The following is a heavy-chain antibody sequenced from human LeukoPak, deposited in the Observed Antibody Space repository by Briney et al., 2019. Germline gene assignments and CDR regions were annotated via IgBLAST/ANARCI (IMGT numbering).Heavy chain of an antibody. J-gene: IGHJ4*02. CDR1: GFTFRNYA. CDR3: AKAPVTSCRGAYCYPFDS. CDR2: ISGSGINT. D-gene: IGHD2-21*01. V-gene: IGHV3-23*01. Sequence: GGSLRLSCAASGFTFRNYAVSWVRQAPGKGLEWVSAISGSGINTYYADSVRGRFTISRDNSKNTLYLQMNSLRAEDAAVYFCAKAPVTSCRGAYCYPFDSWGQGTLVTVSS.